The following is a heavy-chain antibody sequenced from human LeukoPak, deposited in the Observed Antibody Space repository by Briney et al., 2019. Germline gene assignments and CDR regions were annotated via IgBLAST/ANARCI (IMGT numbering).Heavy chain of an antibody. J-gene: IGHJ4*02. V-gene: IGHV4-34*01. CDR1: GGSFSGYY. CDR3: ARTGIAARSLGGPREYYFDY. CDR2: INHSGST. D-gene: IGHD6-6*01. Sequence: SETLSLTCAVYGGSFSGYYWSWIRQPPGKGLEWIGEINHSGSTNYNPSLKSRVTISVDTSKNQFSLKLSSVTAADTAVYYCARTGIAARSLGGPREYYFDYWGQGTLVTVSS.